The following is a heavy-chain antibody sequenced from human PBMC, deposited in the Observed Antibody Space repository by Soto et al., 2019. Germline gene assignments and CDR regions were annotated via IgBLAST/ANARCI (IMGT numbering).Heavy chain of an antibody. CDR3: ARDIRNSNYVGWFDP. V-gene: IGHV1-18*01. CDR2: ISAYNGNT. J-gene: IGHJ5*02. D-gene: IGHD4-4*01. CDR1: GYTFTSYD. Sequence: ASVKVSCKASGYTFTSYDINWVRQAPGQGLEWMGWISAYNGNTNYAQKLQGRVTMTTDTSTSTAYMELRSLRSDDTAVYYCARDIRNSNYVGWFDPWGQGTLVTVSS.